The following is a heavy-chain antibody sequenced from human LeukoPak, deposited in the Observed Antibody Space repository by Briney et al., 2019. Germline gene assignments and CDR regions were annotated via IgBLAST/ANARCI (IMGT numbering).Heavy chain of an antibody. CDR1: GGSISSYY. V-gene: IGHV4-59*01. CDR3: AREGPIAVAFDY. Sequence: SETLSLTCTVSGGSISSYYWSWIRQPPGKGLEWIGYIYYSGSTNYNPSLKSRVTISVDTSKNQFSLKLSSVTAADTAAYYCAREGPIAVAFDYWGQGTLVTVSS. D-gene: IGHD6-19*01. CDR2: IYYSGST. J-gene: IGHJ4*02.